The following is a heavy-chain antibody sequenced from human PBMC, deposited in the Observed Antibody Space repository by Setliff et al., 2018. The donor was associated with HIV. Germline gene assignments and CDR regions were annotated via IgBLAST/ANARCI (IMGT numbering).Heavy chain of an antibody. CDR2: ISGGGGKT. V-gene: IGHV3-23*01. D-gene: IGHD3-3*01. CDR3: AKDRITGYYNFWSGPNFDY. Sequence: GGSLRLSCAASGFTFSTYAMSWVRQAPGKGLEWVSAISGGGGKTDYADSVKGRFTISRDNSKNTLYLQMNSLRADDTAVYYCAKDRITGYYNFWSGPNFDYWGQGTLVTVSS. CDR1: GFTFSTYA. J-gene: IGHJ4*02.